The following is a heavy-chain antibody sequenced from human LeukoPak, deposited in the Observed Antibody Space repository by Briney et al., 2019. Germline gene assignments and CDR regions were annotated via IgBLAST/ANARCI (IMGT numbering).Heavy chain of an antibody. CDR2: ISYDGSNK. CDR3: ARDSSSTSHPYYYYMDV. V-gene: IGHV3-30*04. Sequence: HPGGSLRLSCAASGFTFSSYAMHWVRQAPGKGLEWVAVISYDGSNKYYADSVKGRFTISRDNSKNTLYLQMNSLRAEDTAVYCCARDSSSTSHPYYYYMDVWGKGTTVTVSS. J-gene: IGHJ6*03. CDR1: GFTFSSYA. D-gene: IGHD2-2*01.